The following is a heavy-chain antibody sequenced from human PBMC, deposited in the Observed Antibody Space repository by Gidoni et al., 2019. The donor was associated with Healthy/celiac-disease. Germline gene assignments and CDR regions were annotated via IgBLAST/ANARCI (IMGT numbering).Heavy chain of an antibody. D-gene: IGHD3-9*01. Sequence: QITLQESGPTLVNPTQPLTLTCTFSGFPLGTSGVGVGWIRQPPGKALEWLALIYWNDDKRYSPSLKSRLTITKDTSKNQVVLTMTNMDPGDTATYYCAHDSPLKYYDILTGYYPSRAFDYWGQGTLVTVSS. J-gene: IGHJ4*02. CDR2: IYWNDDK. V-gene: IGHV2-5*01. CDR1: GFPLGTSGVG. CDR3: AHDSPLKYYDILTGYYPSRAFDY.